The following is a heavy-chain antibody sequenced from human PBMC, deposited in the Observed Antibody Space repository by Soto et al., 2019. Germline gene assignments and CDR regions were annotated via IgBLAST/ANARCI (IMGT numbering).Heavy chain of an antibody. J-gene: IGHJ4*02. D-gene: IGHD3-3*01. CDR1: VGSITGYY. CDR2: SYYTGAT. Sequence: SETLSLTCTVSVGSITGYYWSWIRQSPGKGLEWIGCSYYTGATNYNPSLKSRVTISVDTSKNQFSLTLSSATAADTAVYYCAMERPPRTGFDYWGPRTLVTVFS. CDR3: AMERPPRTGFDY. V-gene: IGHV4-59*01.